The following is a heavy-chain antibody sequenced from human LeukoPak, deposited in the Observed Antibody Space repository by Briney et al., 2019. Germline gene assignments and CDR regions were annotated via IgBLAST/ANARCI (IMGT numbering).Heavy chain of an antibody. J-gene: IGHJ4*02. CDR2: IRYDGSNK. Sequence: GGSLRLSCAASGFTFSSYGMHWVRQAPGKGLEWVAFIRYDGSNKYYADSVKGRFTISRDNSKNTLYLQMNSLRAEDTAVYYCAKDQAYYYDSSGYSDYWGQGTLVTVS. CDR1: GFTFSSYG. V-gene: IGHV3-30*02. CDR3: AKDQAYYYDSSGYSDY. D-gene: IGHD3-22*01.